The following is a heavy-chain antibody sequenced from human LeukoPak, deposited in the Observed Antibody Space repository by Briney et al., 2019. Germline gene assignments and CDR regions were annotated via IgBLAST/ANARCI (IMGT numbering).Heavy chain of an antibody. CDR3: ARDRGYSYGSTY. CDR2: ISWNSGSI. D-gene: IGHD5-18*01. Sequence: GRSLRLSCAASGFTFDDYAMHWVRQAPGKGLEWVSGISWNSGSIGYADSVKGRFTISRDNAKTSLYLQMNSLRAEDTAVYYCARDRGYSYGSTYWGQGTLVTVSS. V-gene: IGHV3-9*01. CDR1: GFTFDDYA. J-gene: IGHJ4*02.